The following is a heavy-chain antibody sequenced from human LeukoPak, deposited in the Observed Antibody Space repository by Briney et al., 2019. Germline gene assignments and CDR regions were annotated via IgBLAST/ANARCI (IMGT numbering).Heavy chain of an antibody. CDR2: IYYSGST. Sequence: SETLSLTCTVSGGSVSSGSYYWSWIRQPPGKGLEWIGYIYYSGSTNYNPSLKSRVTISVDTSKNQFSLKLSSVTAADTAVYYCATSSVMSGSLDYWGQGTLVTVSS. J-gene: IGHJ4*02. CDR1: GGSVSSGSYY. CDR3: ATSSVMSGSLDY. D-gene: IGHD2-15*01. V-gene: IGHV4-61*01.